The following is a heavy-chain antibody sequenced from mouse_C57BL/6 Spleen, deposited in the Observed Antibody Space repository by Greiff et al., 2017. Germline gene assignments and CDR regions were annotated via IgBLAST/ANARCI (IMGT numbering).Heavy chain of an antibody. CDR1: GYSITSGYY. D-gene: IGHD1-1*01. Sequence: VQLQQSGPGLVKPSQSLSLTCSVTGYSITSGYYWNWIRQFPGNKLEWMGYISYDGSNNYNPSLKNRISITRDTSKNQFFLKLNSVTTEDTATYYCAREGNYYGTVYAMDYWGQGTSVTVSS. CDR2: ISYDGSN. CDR3: AREGNYYGTVYAMDY. J-gene: IGHJ4*01. V-gene: IGHV3-6*01.